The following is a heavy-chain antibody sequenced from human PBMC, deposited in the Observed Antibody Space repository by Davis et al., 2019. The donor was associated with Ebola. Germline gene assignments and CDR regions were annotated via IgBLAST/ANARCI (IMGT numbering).Heavy chain of an antibody. Sequence: ASVKVSCKASGYTFTGYYMHWVRQALGQGLEWMGWINPNSGGTNYAQKFQGRVTMTRDTSISTAYMELSRLRSDDTAVYYCADASFPYGDYDYYYGMDVWGQGTTVTVSS. D-gene: IGHD4-17*01. CDR2: INPNSGGT. V-gene: IGHV1-2*02. J-gene: IGHJ6*02. CDR1: GYTFTGYY. CDR3: ADASFPYGDYDYYYGMDV.